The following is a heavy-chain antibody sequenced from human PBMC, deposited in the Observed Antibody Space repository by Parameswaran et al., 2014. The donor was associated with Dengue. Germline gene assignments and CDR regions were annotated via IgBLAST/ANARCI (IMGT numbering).Heavy chain of an antibody. CDR3: ARGYYDSSGYAYFDY. D-gene: IGHD3-22*01. J-gene: IGHJ4*02. CDR2: MNPNSGNT. Sequence: WVRQAPGQGLEWMGWMNPNSGNTGYAQKFQGRVTMTRNTSISTAYMELSSLRSEDTAVYYCARGYYDSSGYAYFDYWGQGTLVTVSS. V-gene: IGHV1-8*01.